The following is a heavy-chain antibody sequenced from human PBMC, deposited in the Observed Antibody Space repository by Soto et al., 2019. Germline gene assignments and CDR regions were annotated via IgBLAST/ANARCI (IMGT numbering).Heavy chain of an antibody. CDR2: IYYSGST. J-gene: IGHJ5*02. CDR3: ARAGTTMVRGVISGWFDP. D-gene: IGHD3-10*01. Sequence: LSLTCTVSGGSISSGTYYWSWIRQHPGKGLEWIGYIYYSGSTYYNPSLKSRVTISVDTSKNQFSLKLSSVTAADTAVYYCARAGTTMVRGVISGWFDPWGQGTLVTVSS. V-gene: IGHV4-31*03. CDR1: GGSISSGTYY.